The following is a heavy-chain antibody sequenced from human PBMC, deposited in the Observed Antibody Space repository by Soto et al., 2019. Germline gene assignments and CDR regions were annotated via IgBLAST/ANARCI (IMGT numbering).Heavy chain of an antibody. D-gene: IGHD2-2*01. CDR1: GFTFSSYG. CDR2: IWYDGSNK. J-gene: IGHJ6*02. V-gene: IGHV3-33*01. CDR3: ARDVSRSRLRYCSSTSCRPPGGMDV. Sequence: LGGSLRLSCAASGFTFSSYGMHWVRQAPGKGLEWVAVIWYDGSNKYYADSVKGRFTISRDNSKNTLYLQMNSLRAEDTAVYYCARDVSRSRLRYCSSTSCRPPGGMDVWGQGTTVTVSS.